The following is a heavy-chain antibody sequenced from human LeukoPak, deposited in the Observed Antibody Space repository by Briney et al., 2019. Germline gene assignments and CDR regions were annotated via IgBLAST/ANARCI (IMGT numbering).Heavy chain of an antibody. CDR1: GYTFTTYH. CDR3: ARTTSLTASGYDY. D-gene: IGHD4-17*01. Sequence: GASVKVSCKTSGYTFTTYHINWVRQATGQGLEWLGWMNPYSGDRGYAQKFQGRLSITSDTSISTAYMELSSLRSDDTAVYFCARTTSLTASGYDYWGQGTLVTVFS. V-gene: IGHV1-8*03. CDR2: MNPYSGDR. J-gene: IGHJ4*02.